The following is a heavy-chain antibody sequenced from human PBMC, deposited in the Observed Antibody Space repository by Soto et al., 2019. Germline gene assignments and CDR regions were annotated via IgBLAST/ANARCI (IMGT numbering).Heavy chain of an antibody. CDR1: GGSISSRDW. CDR2: IDHSGNT. J-gene: IGHJ5*02. D-gene: IGHD6-13*01. Sequence: PSETLSLTCAVSGGSISSRDWWNWVRQPPGMGLEWIGEIDHSGNTNYNPSLKSRVTISVDKSKTQFSLKLNSVTAADTAVYYCGRSLGTTWSFDPWGQGTLVTVSS. CDR3: GRSLGTTWSFDP. V-gene: IGHV4-4*02.